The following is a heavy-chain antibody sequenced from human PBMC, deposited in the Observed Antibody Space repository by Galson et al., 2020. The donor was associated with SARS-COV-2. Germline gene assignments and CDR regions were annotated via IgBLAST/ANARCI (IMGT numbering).Heavy chain of an antibody. Sequence: TGGSLRLSCAASGFTVSSNYMSWVRQAPGKGLEWVSVIYSGGSTYYADSVKGRFTISRHNSKNTLYLQMNSLRAEDTAVYYCARVARKLYYYGSGSHQFSNAFDIWGQGTMVTVSS. D-gene: IGHD3-10*01. CDR1: GFTVSSNY. CDR3: ARVARKLYYYGSGSHQFSNAFDI. CDR2: IYSGGST. V-gene: IGHV3-53*04. J-gene: IGHJ3*02.